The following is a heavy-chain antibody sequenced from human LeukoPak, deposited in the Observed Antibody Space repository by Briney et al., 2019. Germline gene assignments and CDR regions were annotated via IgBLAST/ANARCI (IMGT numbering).Heavy chain of an antibody. CDR1: GYTFTNFD. J-gene: IGHJ4*02. CDR3: ARVGYSNSYDY. V-gene: IGHV1-8*01. CDR2: MNPNTGNA. D-gene: IGHD1-26*01. Sequence: ASVKVSCKASGYTFTNFDINWVRQATGQGLEWMGWMNPNTGNAGYVQKFQDRVTITWDASISTAYMDLSSLRSEDTAVYYCARVGYSNSYDYWGQGTQVTVSS.